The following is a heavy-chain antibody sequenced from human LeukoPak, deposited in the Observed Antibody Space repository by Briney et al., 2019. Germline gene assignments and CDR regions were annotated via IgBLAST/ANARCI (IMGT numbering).Heavy chain of an antibody. CDR2: IYYSGST. J-gene: IGHJ4*02. V-gene: IGHV4-39*01. CDR1: GGSISSSSYY. D-gene: IGHD1-26*01. CDR3: ARAVRELRYFDY. Sequence: SETLSLTCTVSGGSISSSSYYWGWIRQPPGKGLEWIGRIYYSGSTYYNPSLKSRVTISVDTSKNQFSLKLSSVTAADTAVYYCARAVRELRYFDYWGQGTLVTVSS.